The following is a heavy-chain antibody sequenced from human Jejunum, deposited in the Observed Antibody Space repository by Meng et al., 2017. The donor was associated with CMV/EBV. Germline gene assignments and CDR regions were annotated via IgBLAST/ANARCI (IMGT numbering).Heavy chain of an antibody. CDR1: GLTVSNSY. CDR2: IYGGGST. Sequence: VQRVGSGGGLVQPGGSLRRSWAASGLTVSNSYMSWVRQAPGKGLEWVSVIYGGGSTYYADSVKGRFTISRDSSKNTLYLQMNSLRAEDTAVYYCAREGTTLVTYDYWGQGTLVTVSS. CDR3: AREGTTLVTYDY. V-gene: IGHV3-66*01. D-gene: IGHD5-18*01. J-gene: IGHJ4*02.